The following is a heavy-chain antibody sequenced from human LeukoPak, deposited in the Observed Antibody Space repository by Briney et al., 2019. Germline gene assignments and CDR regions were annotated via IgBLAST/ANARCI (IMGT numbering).Heavy chain of an antibody. V-gene: IGHV3-23*01. CDR3: AKGWYRVVY. CDR2: ISGGGGRT. Sequence: GGSLRLSCAASGFTFSSYAMSWVRQAPGKGLEWVSGISGGGGRTFYAHSVKGRFTISRDNSKNTLYLQMNSLRAEDTAVNYCAKGWYRVVYRGQGTLVTVSS. D-gene: IGHD6-13*01. CDR1: GFTFSSYA. J-gene: IGHJ4*02.